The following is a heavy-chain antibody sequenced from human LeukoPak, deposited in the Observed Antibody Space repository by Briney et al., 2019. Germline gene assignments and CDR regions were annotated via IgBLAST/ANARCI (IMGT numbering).Heavy chain of an antibody. V-gene: IGHV4-39*07. D-gene: IGHD3-16*01. CDR2: VYFDGGT. CDR1: GGSVTSGTYH. Sequence: PSETLSLTCSVSGGSVTSGTYHWGWIRQPPGKGLEWIGGVYFDGGTHYKPSLQSRVTISVDTSKNQFSLRLSSVTAADTALYYCARDHYYDGRGRFDPWGQGTLVTVSS. J-gene: IGHJ5*02. CDR3: ARDHYYDGRGRFDP.